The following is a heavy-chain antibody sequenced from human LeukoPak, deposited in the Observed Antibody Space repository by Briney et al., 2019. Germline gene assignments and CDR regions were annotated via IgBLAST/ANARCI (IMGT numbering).Heavy chain of an antibody. J-gene: IGHJ4*02. CDR2: ISSSSSYI. V-gene: IGHV3-21*01. CDR1: GFTFSSYS. Sequence: GGSLRLSCAASGFTFSSYSMNWVRQAPGKGLEWVSSISSSSSYIYYADSVKGRFTISRDNAKNSLYLQMNSLRAEDTAVYYCAISSSSVRWHPSDYFDYWGQGTLVTVSS. D-gene: IGHD6-6*01. CDR3: AISSSSVRWHPSDYFDY.